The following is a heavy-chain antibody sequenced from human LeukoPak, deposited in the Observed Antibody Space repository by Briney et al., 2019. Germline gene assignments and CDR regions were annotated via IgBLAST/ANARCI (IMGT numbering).Heavy chain of an antibody. D-gene: IGHD6-19*01. CDR2: ISWDGGST. V-gene: IGHV3-43D*03. CDR1: GFTFDDYA. J-gene: IGHJ4*02. CDR3: ARDSSSGWDFDY. Sequence: GGSLRLSCAASGFTFDDYAMHWDRQAPGKGLEWVSLISWDGGSTYYADSVKGRFTISRDNSKNSLYLQMNSLRAEDTAVYYCARDSSSGWDFDYWGQGTLVTVSS.